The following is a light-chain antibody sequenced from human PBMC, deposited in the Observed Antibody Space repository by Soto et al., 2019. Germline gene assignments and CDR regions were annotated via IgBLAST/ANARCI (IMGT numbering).Light chain of an antibody. J-gene: IGLJ2*01. Sequence: QSALTQPASVSGSPGQSITISCTGTNSDVGGYHSVSWYQQHPGKAPKLLIYDVSDRPSGVSDRFSGSKSGNTASLTISGLQAEDEADYYCSSYTDSTTLVLFGGGTQVTVL. V-gene: IGLV2-14*03. CDR2: DVS. CDR3: SSYTDSTTLVL. CDR1: NSDVGGYHS.